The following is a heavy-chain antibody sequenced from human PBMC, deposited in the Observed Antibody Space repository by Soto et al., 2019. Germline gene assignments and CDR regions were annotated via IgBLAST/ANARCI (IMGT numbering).Heavy chain of an antibody. D-gene: IGHD2-2*01. CDR3: ARGYCSSTSCLYYFDY. Sequence: ASVKVSCKASGYTFTGYYMHWVRQAPGQGLEWMGWINPNSGGTNYAQKFQGWVTMTRDTSISTAYMELSRLRSDDTAVYYCARGYCSSTSCLYYFDYWGQGTLVTVSS. J-gene: IGHJ4*02. CDR1: GYTFTGYY. V-gene: IGHV1-2*04. CDR2: INPNSGGT.